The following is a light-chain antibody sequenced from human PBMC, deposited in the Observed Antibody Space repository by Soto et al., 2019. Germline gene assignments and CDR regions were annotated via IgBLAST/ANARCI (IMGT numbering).Light chain of an antibody. J-gene: IGLJ2*01. CDR2: EGS. Sequence: LTQPASVSGSPGQSITISCTGTSSDVGSYNLVSWYQQHPGKAPKLMIYEGSKRPSGVSNRFSGSKSGNTASLTISGLQAEDEADYYCCSYAGSSTVVFGGGTKLTVL. CDR3: CSYAGSSTVV. CDR1: SSDVGSYNL. V-gene: IGLV2-23*01.